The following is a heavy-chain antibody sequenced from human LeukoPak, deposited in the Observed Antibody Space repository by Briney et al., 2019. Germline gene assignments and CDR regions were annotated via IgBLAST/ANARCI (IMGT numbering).Heavy chain of an antibody. CDR1: GYTFSDYY. D-gene: IGHD6-13*01. CDR3: ARGNIPATIPGIDF. V-gene: IGHV1-2*02. J-gene: IGHJ4*02. Sequence: ASVKVSCKASGYTFSDYYMHWVRQAPGQGLEWMGWINLNSGGTNYAQKFQGRVTMTRDTSISTAYMELSRLRSDDTAVYYCARGNIPATIPGIDFWGQGTLVTVSS. CDR2: INLNSGGT.